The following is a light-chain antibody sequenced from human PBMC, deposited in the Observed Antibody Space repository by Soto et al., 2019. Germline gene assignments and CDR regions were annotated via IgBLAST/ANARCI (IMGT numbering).Light chain of an antibody. J-gene: IGLJ1*01. CDR2: EGS. CDR3: CSYAGSNNFV. Sequence: QSALTQPASVSGSPGQSITISCTGTSSDVGSYNFVSWYQQHPGKAPKLLIYEGSKRPSGVSNRFSGSKSGNTASLTISGLQAEDEADYYCCSYAGSNNFVFGTGTKLTVL. V-gene: IGLV2-23*01. CDR1: SSDVGSYNF.